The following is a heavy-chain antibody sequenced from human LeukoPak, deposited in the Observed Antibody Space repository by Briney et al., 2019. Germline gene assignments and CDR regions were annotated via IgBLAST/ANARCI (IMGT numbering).Heavy chain of an antibody. CDR1: GFTFDDYA. D-gene: IGHD6-19*01. V-gene: IGHV3-9*01. Sequence: PGRSLRLSCAASGFTFDDYAMHWVRQAPGKGLEWVSGISWNSGSIGYADSVKGRFTISRDNAKNSLYLQMNSLRAEDTAVYYCARDSRIAVASNYYYYGMDVWGQGTTVTVSS. J-gene: IGHJ6*02. CDR3: ARDSRIAVASNYYYYGMDV. CDR2: ISWNSGSI.